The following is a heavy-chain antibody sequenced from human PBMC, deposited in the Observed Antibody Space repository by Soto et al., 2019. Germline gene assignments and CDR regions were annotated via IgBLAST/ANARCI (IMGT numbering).Heavy chain of an antibody. CDR1: GFTFSSYW. CDR3: ARDRGRVPAARDYYYYGMDV. D-gene: IGHD2-2*01. V-gene: IGHV3-7*03. CDR2: IKQDGSEK. J-gene: IGHJ6*02. Sequence: GGSLRLSCAASGFTFSSYWMSWVRQAPGKGLEWVANIKQDGSEKYYVDSVKGRFTISRDNAKNSLYLQMNSLRAEDTAVYYCARDRGRVPAARDYYYYGMDVWGQGTTVTVSS.